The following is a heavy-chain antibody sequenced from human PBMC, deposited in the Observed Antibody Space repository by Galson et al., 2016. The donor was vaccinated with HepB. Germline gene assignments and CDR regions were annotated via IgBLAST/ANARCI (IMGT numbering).Heavy chain of an antibody. J-gene: IGHJ4*02. CDR3: AKGVESLVRITGILFDS. Sequence: SLRLSCAASGFTVSNNYMNWVRQAPGKGPEWVSTIYSGGSAYYADSVKGRFAISRDNSKNTLYLQMNSLRPEDTAVYYCAKGVESLVRITGILFDSWGQGTQVTVSS. CDR1: GFTVSNNY. D-gene: IGHD3-16*02. CDR2: IYSGGSA. V-gene: IGHV3-66*02.